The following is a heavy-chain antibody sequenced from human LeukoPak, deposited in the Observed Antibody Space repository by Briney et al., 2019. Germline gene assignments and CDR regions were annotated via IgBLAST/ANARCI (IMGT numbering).Heavy chain of an antibody. J-gene: IGHJ4*02. Sequence: GGSLRLSCAASGFTFDDYAMHWVRQAPGKGLEWVSGISWNSGSIGYADSVKGRFTISRDNAKNSLYLQMNSLRAEDTALYYCAKESAAAPFDYWGQETLVTVSS. V-gene: IGHV3-9*01. D-gene: IGHD6-25*01. CDR1: GFTFDDYA. CDR2: ISWNSGSI. CDR3: AKESAAAPFDY.